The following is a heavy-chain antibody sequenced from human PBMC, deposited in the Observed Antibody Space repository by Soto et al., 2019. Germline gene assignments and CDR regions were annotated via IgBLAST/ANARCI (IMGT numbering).Heavy chain of an antibody. Sequence: GASLRLSCAAAGFTFSKYSMNWVRQAPGRVLEWLSYISGSVYTTYYAGSVKGRFTVSRDNAKSSLFLQMNSLRDEDTAVYYCARGDDFSYFDPWGQGTLVTVSX. V-gene: IGHV3-48*02. D-gene: IGHD3-3*01. CDR1: GFTFSKYS. J-gene: IGHJ5*02. CDR2: ISGSVYTT. CDR3: ARGDDFSYFDP.